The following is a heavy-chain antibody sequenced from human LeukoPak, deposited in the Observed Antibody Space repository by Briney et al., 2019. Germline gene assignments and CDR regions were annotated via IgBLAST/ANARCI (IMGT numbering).Heavy chain of an antibody. CDR1: GGSISSSAYS. CDR3: ARQYGPGYSSTWYFDY. V-gene: IGHV4-39*01. CDR2: IYDSGNT. D-gene: IGHD6-13*01. Sequence: SETLSLTCTVSGGSISSSAYSWGCIRQPPGKGPDWIGNIYDSGNTYYNPSLKSRVTISVDTSKNQFSLKLNSVTAADTAVYYCARQYGPGYSSTWYFDYWGQGTLVTVSS. J-gene: IGHJ4*02.